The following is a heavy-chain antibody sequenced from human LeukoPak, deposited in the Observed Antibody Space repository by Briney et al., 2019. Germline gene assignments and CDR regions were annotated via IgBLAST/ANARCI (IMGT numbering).Heavy chain of an antibody. CDR2: INPDGSIT. CDR3: ARHQMDV. Sequence: GGSLRLSCAASGFTLSSHWIRWARQAPGKGLVWVSRINPDGSITGHADSVKGRFTTSRDNAKNTVYLQMNSLRAEDTAVYFCARHQMDVWGQGTTVTVSS. V-gene: IGHV3-74*01. J-gene: IGHJ6*02. CDR1: GFTLSSHW.